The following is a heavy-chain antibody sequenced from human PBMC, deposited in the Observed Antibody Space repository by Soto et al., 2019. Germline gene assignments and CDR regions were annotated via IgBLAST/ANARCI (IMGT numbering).Heavy chain of an antibody. CDR3: TFGSWLAETFDI. J-gene: IGHJ3*02. CDR2: IIPFLSIT. Sequence: QVHLVQSGAEVKKPGSSVKVSCKASGGTFSTYTLIWVRQAPGQGLEWMGRIIPFLSITNSATKFQDRVTITADQSPSTAYVELTSLRSDDTAIYYCTFGSWLAETFDIWGQGTMVTVSS. D-gene: IGHD6-13*01. CDR1: GGTFSTYT. V-gene: IGHV1-69*02.